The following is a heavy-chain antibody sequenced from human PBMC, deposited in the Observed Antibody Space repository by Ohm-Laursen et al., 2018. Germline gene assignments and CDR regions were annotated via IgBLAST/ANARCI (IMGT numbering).Heavy chain of an antibody. Sequence: ASVTVSCKASGYTFTAYSTYGITWVRHAPGQGLEWMGYISTFNDNTNYAQKLQGRVIMTTDTSTSTAYMELRSLRSDDTAMYYCARDVGATYDYWGQGTLVTVSS. D-gene: IGHD1-26*01. V-gene: IGHV1-18*01. CDR3: ARDVGATYDY. CDR1: GYTFTAYSTYG. CDR2: ISTFNDNT. J-gene: IGHJ4*02.